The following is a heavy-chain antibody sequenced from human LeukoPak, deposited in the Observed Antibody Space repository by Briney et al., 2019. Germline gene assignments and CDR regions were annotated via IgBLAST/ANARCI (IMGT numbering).Heavy chain of an antibody. V-gene: IGHV4-4*07. J-gene: IGHJ5*02. CDR3: ARDHQRYDYGDCGYWFDP. D-gene: IGHD4-17*01. CDR1: GGSISSYY. Sequence: PSETLSLTCTVSGGSISSYYWSWIRQPAGKGLEWIGRIYTSGSTNYNPSLKSRVTMSVDTSKNQFSLKLSSVTAADTAVYYCARDHQRYDYGDCGYWFDPWGQGTLVTVSS. CDR2: IYTSGST.